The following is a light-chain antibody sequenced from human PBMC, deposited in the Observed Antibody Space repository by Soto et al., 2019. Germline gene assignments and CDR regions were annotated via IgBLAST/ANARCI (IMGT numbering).Light chain of an antibody. V-gene: IGKV3-20*01. CDR2: GAT. CDR1: QSVSTNY. J-gene: IGKJ2*01. CDR3: QQYGSSPYT. Sequence: EIVLTQSPGTLSLSPGETATLSCRASQSVSTNYLAWYQQKPGQSPRLLIYGATRRATGIPDRFSGSGSGTDFILTISRLEPEDFALYFYQQYGSSPYTFAQGTKLDIK.